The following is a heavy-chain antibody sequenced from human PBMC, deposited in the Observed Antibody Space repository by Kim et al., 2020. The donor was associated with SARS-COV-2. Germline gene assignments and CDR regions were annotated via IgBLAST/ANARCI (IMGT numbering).Heavy chain of an antibody. CDR1: GGSFSGYY. CDR2: INHSGST. V-gene: IGHV4-34*01. D-gene: IGHD4-17*01. CDR3: ARWSGYTVTIDY. Sequence: SETLSLTCAVYGGSFSGYYWSWIRQPPGKGLEWIGEINHSGSTNYNPSLKSRVTISVDTSKNQFSLKLSSVTAADTAVYYCARWSGYTVTIDYWGQGTLVTVSS. J-gene: IGHJ4*02.